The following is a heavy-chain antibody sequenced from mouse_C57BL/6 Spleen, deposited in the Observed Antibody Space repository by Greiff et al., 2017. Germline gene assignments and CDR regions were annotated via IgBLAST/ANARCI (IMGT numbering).Heavy chain of an antibody. CDR1: GFTFSDYG. V-gene: IGHV5-17*01. J-gene: IGHJ2*01. CDR3: ASSDRLDY. CDR2: ISSGSSTI. Sequence: EVKLVESGGGLVKPGGSLKLSCAASGFTFSDYGMHWVRQAPEKGLEWVAYISSGSSTIYYADTVKGRFTISRDNAKNTLFLQMTRLRSEDTAMYYCASSDRLDYWGQGTTLTVSS.